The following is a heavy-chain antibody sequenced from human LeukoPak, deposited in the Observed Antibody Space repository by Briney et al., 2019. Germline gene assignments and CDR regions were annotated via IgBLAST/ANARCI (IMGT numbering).Heavy chain of an antibody. Sequence: GGSLRLSCAASGFTFSSYSMNWVRQAPGKGLEWVSSISSSSSYIYYADSVKGRFTISRDNAKNSLYLQMDSLRAEDTAVYYCAARRGGIAVAGIDYWGQGTLVTVSS. D-gene: IGHD6-19*01. CDR1: GFTFSSYS. CDR3: AARRGGIAVAGIDY. J-gene: IGHJ4*02. V-gene: IGHV3-21*01. CDR2: ISSSSSYI.